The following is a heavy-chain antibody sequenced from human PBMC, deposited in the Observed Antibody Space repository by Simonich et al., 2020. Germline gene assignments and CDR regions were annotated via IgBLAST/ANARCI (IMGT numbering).Heavy chain of an antibody. CDR2: IYYSGST. Sequence: QVQLQESGPGLVKPSETLSLTCPVSGGSISSYYWSWIRQPPGKGLEWIGYIYYSGSTNYNPSLKSRDTISVDTSKNQFSLKLSAVTAADTAVYYCARHDRWLQFYFDYWGQGTLVTVSS. D-gene: IGHD5-12*01. J-gene: IGHJ4*02. CDR3: ARHDRWLQFYFDY. CDR1: GGSISSYY. V-gene: IGHV4-59*08.